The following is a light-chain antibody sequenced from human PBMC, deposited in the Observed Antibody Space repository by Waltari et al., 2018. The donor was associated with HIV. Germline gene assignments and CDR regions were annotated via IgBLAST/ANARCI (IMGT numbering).Light chain of an antibody. J-gene: IGKJ4*01. CDR1: QSILYDSNNKNY. CDR2: WSS. Sequence: DIVMTQSPDSLAVSLGERATIRFTSRQSILYDSNNKNYLAWYQQRPGQPPKLLIYWSSNRASGVPDRFIGSGSGTDFTLTITDVQAADVATYYCQQSYTIPLTFGGGTKVEI. V-gene: IGKV4-1*01. CDR3: QQSYTIPLT.